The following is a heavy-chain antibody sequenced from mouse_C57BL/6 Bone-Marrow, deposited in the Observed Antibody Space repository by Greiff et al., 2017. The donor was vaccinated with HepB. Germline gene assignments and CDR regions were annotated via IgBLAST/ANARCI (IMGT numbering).Heavy chain of an antibody. Sequence: QVQLQQPGAELVKPGASVKLSCKASGYTFTSYWMHWVKQRPGQGLEWIGMIHPNSGSTNYNEKFKSKATLTVDKSSSTAYMQLSSLTSEDSAVYYCARCGITTRAMDYWGQGTSVTVSS. CDR2: IHPNSGST. J-gene: IGHJ4*01. CDR3: ARCGITTRAMDY. CDR1: GYTFTSYW. V-gene: IGHV1-64*01. D-gene: IGHD2-4*01.